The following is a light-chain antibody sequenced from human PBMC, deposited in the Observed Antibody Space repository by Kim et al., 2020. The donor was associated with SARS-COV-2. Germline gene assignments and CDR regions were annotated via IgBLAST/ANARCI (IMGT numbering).Light chain of an antibody. Sequence: DIQMTQSPSTLSASVGDRVTITCRASENIGTWFAWYQQKPGKAPNLLIYVASSLESGVPSRFSGTGSGTEFSLIITSLQPDDFATYCCQHYSSLPYTFGQGTKLEI. CDR1: ENIGTW. CDR2: VAS. V-gene: IGKV1-5*01. CDR3: QHYSSLPYT. J-gene: IGKJ2*01.